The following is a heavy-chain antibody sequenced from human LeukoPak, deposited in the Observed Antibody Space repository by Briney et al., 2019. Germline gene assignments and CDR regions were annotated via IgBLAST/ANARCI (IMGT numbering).Heavy chain of an antibody. Sequence: PGGSLRPSCAASGFTLRSYTMNWVRQAPGKGLEWVSSISISSNKIYYADSVKGRFIISRDNAKNSVYLQMNSLRAEDTAVYYCAKYRGYSGYALDYWGQGTLVTVSS. V-gene: IGHV3-21*01. J-gene: IGHJ4*02. D-gene: IGHD5-12*01. CDR1: GFTLRSYT. CDR3: AKYRGYSGYALDY. CDR2: ISISSNKI.